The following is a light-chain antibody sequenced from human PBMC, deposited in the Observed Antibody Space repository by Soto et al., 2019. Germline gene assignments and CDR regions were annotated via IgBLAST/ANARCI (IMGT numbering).Light chain of an antibody. J-gene: IGKJ4*01. V-gene: IGKV3-20*01. Sequence: EIVLTQSPGTLSLSPGERVTLSCRASQSVSSNYLAWYQQKPGQAPRLLIYSASSRATGIPDRFSGSGSGTDFTLTINSLEPDDFAVYYCQQYGGSPRVTFGGGTKVEIK. CDR1: QSVSSNY. CDR2: SAS. CDR3: QQYGGSPRVT.